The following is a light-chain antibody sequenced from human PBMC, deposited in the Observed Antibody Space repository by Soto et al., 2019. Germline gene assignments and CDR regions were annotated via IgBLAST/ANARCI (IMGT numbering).Light chain of an antibody. CDR3: QQYNKWPQT. CDR1: QSVAKD. J-gene: IGKJ5*01. CDR2: GAS. V-gene: IGKV3-15*01. Sequence: EIVMTQSPTTLSVSPGERVTLSCRASQSVAKDLAWYQHKPGQAPRLLTHGASTRATGIPARFSGVGSGTEFTLTISSLQSEDFGVYYCQQYNKWPQTFGQGTRLEIK.